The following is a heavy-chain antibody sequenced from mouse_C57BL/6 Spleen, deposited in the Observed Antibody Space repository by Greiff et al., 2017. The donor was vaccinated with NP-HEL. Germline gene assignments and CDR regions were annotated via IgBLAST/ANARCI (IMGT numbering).Heavy chain of an antibody. V-gene: IGHV1-55*01. CDR3: ARGSSGYSSWCAY. D-gene: IGHD3-2*02. J-gene: IGHJ3*01. Sequence: QVQLQQPGAELVKPGASVKMSCKASGYTFTSYWITWVKQRPRQGLEWIGDIYPGSGSTNYNEKFKSKATLTVDTSSSTAYMQLSSLTSEDSAVYYCARGSSGYSSWCAYWGQGTLVTVSA. CDR2: IYPGSGST. CDR1: GYTFTSYW.